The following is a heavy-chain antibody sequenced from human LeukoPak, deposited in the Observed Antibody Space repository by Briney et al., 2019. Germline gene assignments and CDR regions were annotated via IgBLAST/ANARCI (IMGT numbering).Heavy chain of an antibody. CDR1: GFTFSTYT. CDR3: ARSRTAAPGTSDY. CDR2: ISRSSSSI. V-gene: IGHV3-21*04. J-gene: IGHJ4*02. D-gene: IGHD6-13*01. Sequence: GGSLRLSCAASGFTFSTYTMNWVRQAPGKGLEWVSSISRSSSSIYYADSVKGRFTISRDNAKNSLYLQMNSLRAEDTAMYFCARSRTAAPGTSDYWGQGTLVTVSS.